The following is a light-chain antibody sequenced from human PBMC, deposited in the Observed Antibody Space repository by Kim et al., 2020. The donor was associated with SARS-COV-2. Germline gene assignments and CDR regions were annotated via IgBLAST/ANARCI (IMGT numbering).Light chain of an antibody. CDR3: QQYYSTPYP. Sequence: DIVMTQSPDSVAVSLGERATISCKSSQSVLYRANYKNYLAWYQQKPGQPPKLLIYWASTRESGVPDRFSGSGSGTDFTLTISSLQAEDVAVYYCQQYYSTPYPFGQGTKLEIK. CDR1: QSVLYRANYKNY. J-gene: IGKJ2*01. CDR2: WAS. V-gene: IGKV4-1*01.